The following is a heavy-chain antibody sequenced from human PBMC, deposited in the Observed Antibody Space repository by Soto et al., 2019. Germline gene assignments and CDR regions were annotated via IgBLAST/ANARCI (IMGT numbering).Heavy chain of an antibody. D-gene: IGHD3-3*02. CDR3: ARQHLWSGYYYAPEGYWFDP. CDR1: GGSISSSSYY. Sequence: SETPSLTCTVSGGSISSSSYYWGWIRQPPGKGLEWIGSIYYSGSTYYNPSLKSRVTISVDTSKNQFSLKLSSVTAADTAVYYCARQHLWSGYYYAPEGYWFDPWGQGTLVTVSS. V-gene: IGHV4-39*01. J-gene: IGHJ5*02. CDR2: IYYSGST.